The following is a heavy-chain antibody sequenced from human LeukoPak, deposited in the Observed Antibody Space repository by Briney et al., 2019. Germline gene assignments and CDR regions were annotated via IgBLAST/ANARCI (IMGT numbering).Heavy chain of an antibody. CDR1: GGSISSYY. CDR2: IYYSGNT. Sequence: PSETLSLTCTVSGGSISSYYWSWIRQPPGEGLEWIGYIYYSGNTNYNPSLKSRVTISVDTPKNQFSLKLSSVTAADTALYYCARHGSRGNSGIFDYWGQGTLVTVSS. J-gene: IGHJ4*02. CDR3: ARHGSRGNSGIFDY. D-gene: IGHD4-23*01. V-gene: IGHV4-59*01.